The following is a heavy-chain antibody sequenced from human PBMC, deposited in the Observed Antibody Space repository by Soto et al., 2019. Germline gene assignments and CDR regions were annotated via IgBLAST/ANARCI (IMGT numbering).Heavy chain of an antibody. CDR3: ARVKGQWLVGWFDP. D-gene: IGHD6-19*01. J-gene: IGHJ5*02. Sequence: EVQLVESGGGLVKPGGSLRLSCAASGFTFSSYSMNWVRQAPGKGLEWVSSISSSSSYIYYADSVKGRFTISRDNAKNSLYLQMNSLRAEDTAVYYCARVKGQWLVGWFDPWGQGTLVTVSS. CDR1: GFTFSSYS. CDR2: ISSSSSYI. V-gene: IGHV3-21*01.